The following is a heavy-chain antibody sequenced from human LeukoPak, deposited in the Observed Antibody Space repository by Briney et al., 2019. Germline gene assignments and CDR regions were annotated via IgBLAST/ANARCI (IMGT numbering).Heavy chain of an antibody. CDR1: SGSFSGYY. Sequence: PSETLSLTCAVYSGSFSGYYWSWIRQPPGKGLEWIGEINHSGSTNYNPSLKSRVTISVDTSKNQFSLKLSSVTAADTAVYCCARGRPPVYCSGGGCPRYYYYYMDVWGKGTTVTVSS. CDR3: ARGRPPVYCSGGGCPRYYYYYMDV. CDR2: INHSGST. D-gene: IGHD2-15*01. J-gene: IGHJ6*03. V-gene: IGHV4-34*01.